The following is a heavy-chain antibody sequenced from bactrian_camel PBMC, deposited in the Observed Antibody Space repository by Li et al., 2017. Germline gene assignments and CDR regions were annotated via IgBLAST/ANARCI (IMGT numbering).Heavy chain of an antibody. J-gene: IGHJ6*01. CDR3: ATGRQYSDYRSCRLIRGDFVY. CDR2: IDSDGDA. CDR1: GSGYTHSAYC. D-gene: IGHD4*01. Sequence: HVQLVESGGGSVQSGGSLRLSCAASGSGYTHSAYCMGWFRQAPGKEREGVAAIDSDGDAKYADSVKDRFTISLDNADNTLYLQMNSLKPEDTAMYYCATGRQYSDYRSCRLIRGDFVYWGQGTQVTVS. V-gene: IGHV3S26*01.